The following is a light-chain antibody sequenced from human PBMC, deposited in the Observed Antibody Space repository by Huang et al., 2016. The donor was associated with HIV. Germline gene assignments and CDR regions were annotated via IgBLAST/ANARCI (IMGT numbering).Light chain of an antibody. CDR1: QTILYSSKDKNY. V-gene: IGKV4-1*01. J-gene: IGKJ4*01. CDR3: QQYFETPLT. CDR2: CAS. Sequence: DIVMTQSPDSLAVSLGERATVNCKSSQTILYSSKDKNYLAWYQQKPGQPPKLLIYCASTRESGVPDRFSGRGSGTDFPLTISSLQAEDVAVYYCQQYFETPLTFGGGTKVEIK.